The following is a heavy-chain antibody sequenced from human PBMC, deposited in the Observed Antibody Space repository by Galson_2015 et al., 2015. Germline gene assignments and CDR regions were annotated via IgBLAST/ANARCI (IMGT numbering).Heavy chain of an antibody. CDR1: GFRFTNYW. V-gene: IGHV5-51*01. CDR2: IYPGDSDT. CDR3: ARRDGSAWYYSDY. D-gene: IGHD6-19*01. J-gene: IGHJ4*02. Sequence: QSGAEVKKPGESLKISCKGSGFRFTNYWIGWVRQMPGKGLEWMGSIYPGDSDTRYSPSFQGQVTISADKSINTAYLQLSSLKASDTAMYYCARRDGSAWYYSDYWGQGTLVTVSS.